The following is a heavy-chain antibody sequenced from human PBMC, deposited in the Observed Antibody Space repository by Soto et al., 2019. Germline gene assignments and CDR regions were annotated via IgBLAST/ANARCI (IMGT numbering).Heavy chain of an antibody. J-gene: IGHJ4*02. D-gene: IGHD3-10*01. CDR2: IFSSGST. Sequence: SETLSLTCTVSGGSINTFYWSWVRQPAGKGLEWIGRIFSSGSTSFNPSLESRVAMSVDTSKNHFSLNLSSVTAADTAVYYCARDIGSYAYGEGYWGQGIQVTVSS. CDR3: ARDIGSYAYGEGY. CDR1: GGSINTFY. V-gene: IGHV4-4*07.